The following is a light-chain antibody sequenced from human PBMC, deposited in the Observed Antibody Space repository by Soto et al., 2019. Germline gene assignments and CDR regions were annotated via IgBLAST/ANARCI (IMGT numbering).Light chain of an antibody. CDR3: QQDYSTPYT. J-gene: IGKJ2*01. CDR2: WAS. CDR1: QSVLYSSNNKNY. V-gene: IGKV4-1*01. Sequence: DIVMTQSPDSLAVSLGERATINCKSSQSVLYSSNNKNYLAWYQQKPGQPPKLLIYWASTRESGVPDRFSGSGSGTDFTRTIRSLQAEDVAVYYCQQDYSTPYTFGQGTKLEIK.